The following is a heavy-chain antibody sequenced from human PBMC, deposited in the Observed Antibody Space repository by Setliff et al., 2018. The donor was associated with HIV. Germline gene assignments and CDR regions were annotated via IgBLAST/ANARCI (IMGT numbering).Heavy chain of an antibody. CDR2: IDAGNGNT. CDR1: GYTFTSYA. CDR3: ARGNYCGNNCFPFDS. V-gene: IGHV1-3*01. D-gene: IGHD2-21*01. Sequence: ASVKVSCKASGYTFTSYAMHWVRQAPGQGLEWMAWIDAGNGNTKYSQEFQGRVTITRDTSASTAYVELSSLRSDDTAVYYCARGNYCGNNCFPFDSWGPGTLVTVSS. J-gene: IGHJ4*02.